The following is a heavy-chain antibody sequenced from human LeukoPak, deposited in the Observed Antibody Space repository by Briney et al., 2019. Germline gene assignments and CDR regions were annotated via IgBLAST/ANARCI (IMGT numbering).Heavy chain of an antibody. CDR3: AKGLGGSGDIDV. V-gene: IGHV3-23*01. D-gene: IGHD1-26*01. CDR2: VRACAGSS. CDR1: GCAFSSHA. Sequence: GGSLRLSCAASGCAFSSHAMGWVRQAPGKGLEGGTSVRACAGSSYYADSLKSSFTISRDNSQSSLNLQMNSLRADDTAVYYCAKGLGGSGDIDVCGGGTTVTVSS. J-gene: IGHJ6*03.